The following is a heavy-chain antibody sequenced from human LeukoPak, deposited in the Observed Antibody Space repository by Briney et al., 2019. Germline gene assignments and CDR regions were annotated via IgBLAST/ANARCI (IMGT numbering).Heavy chain of an antibody. V-gene: IGHV4-38-2*02. D-gene: IGHD6-19*01. J-gene: IGHJ3*01. Sequence: SETLSLTCSVSGYSISSGYYWGWIRQPPGKGLEWIGSIYHSGSTYYNASLKSRVTISVDTSKNQFSLELSSVTAADTAVYYCARDRDSNGWTVAFDFWGQGTMVTVSS. CDR2: IYHSGST. CDR3: ARDRDSNGWTVAFDF. CDR1: GYSISSGYY.